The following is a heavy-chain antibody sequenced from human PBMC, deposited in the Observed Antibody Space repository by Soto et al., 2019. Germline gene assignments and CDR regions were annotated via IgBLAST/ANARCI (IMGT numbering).Heavy chain of an antibody. V-gene: IGHV4-39*01. CDR3: ASGPRITIFGVVTNYYYYMDV. Sequence: PSETLSLTCTVSGGSISSSSYYWGWIRQPPGKGLEWIGSIYYSGSTYYNPSLKSRVTISVDTSKNQFSLKLSSVTAADTAVYYCASGPRITIFGVVTNYYYYMDVWGKGTTVTVSS. D-gene: IGHD3-3*01. J-gene: IGHJ6*03. CDR1: GGSISSSSYY. CDR2: IYYSGST.